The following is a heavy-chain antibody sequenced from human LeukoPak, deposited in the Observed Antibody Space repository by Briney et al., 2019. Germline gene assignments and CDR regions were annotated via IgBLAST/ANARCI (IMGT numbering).Heavy chain of an antibody. V-gene: IGHV1-69*06. CDR1: GGTFNSYA. Sequence: GASVKVSCKASGGTFNSYAISWVRQAPGQGLEWMGGIIPIFGTANYAQKFQGRVTITADKSTSTAYMELNSLRSEDTAVYYCAIRYSSSWYASNDAFDIWGQGTMVTVSS. CDR2: IIPIFGTA. J-gene: IGHJ3*02. D-gene: IGHD6-13*01. CDR3: AIRYSSSWYASNDAFDI.